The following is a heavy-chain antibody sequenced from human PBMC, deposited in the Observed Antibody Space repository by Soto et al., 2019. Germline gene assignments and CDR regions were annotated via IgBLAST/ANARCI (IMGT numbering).Heavy chain of an antibody. V-gene: IGHV4-4*07. CDR2: VYSSGAT. D-gene: IGHD1-20*01. Sequence: PSETLSLTCTVSGDSVSNYYWSWIRQPAGRGLEWIGRVYSSGATNYNPSLNGRVTMSVDTSRNQFSLRLSSVTAADTAIYYCTKGSNWNYYYYGVDVWGQGTAVTVSS. CDR3: TKGSNWNYYYYGVDV. J-gene: IGHJ6*02. CDR1: GDSVSNYY.